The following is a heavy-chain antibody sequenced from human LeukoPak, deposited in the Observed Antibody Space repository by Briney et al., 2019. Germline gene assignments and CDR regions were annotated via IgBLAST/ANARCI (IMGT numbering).Heavy chain of an antibody. CDR2: ISSSSSYI. CDR3: ARRAGAYSHPYDY. D-gene: IGHD4/OR15-4a*01. V-gene: IGHV3-21*01. CDR1: GFTFSHCS. J-gene: IGHJ4*02. Sequence: GGSLRLSCAASGFTFSHCSMNWVRQAPGKGLEWVSSISSSSSYIYYADSVKGRFTISRDNAKNSLYLQMNSLRAEDTAVYYCARRAGAYSHPYDYWGQGTLVTVSS.